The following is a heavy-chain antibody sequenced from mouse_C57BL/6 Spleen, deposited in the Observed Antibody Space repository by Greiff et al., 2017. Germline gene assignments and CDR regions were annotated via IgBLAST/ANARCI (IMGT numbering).Heavy chain of an antibody. V-gene: IGHV1-5*01. J-gene: IGHJ1*03. CDR2: ISPGNSDT. Sequence: VQLQQSGTVLARPGASVKMSCKTSGYTFTSSWMHWVKQRPGQGLEWIGAISPGNSDTSYNQKFKGKAKLTAVTSASTAYMELSSLTNEDSAVYYCTRSPYYGSSHWYFDVWGTGTTVTVSS. CDR3: TRSPYYGSSHWYFDV. D-gene: IGHD1-1*01. CDR1: GYTFTSSW.